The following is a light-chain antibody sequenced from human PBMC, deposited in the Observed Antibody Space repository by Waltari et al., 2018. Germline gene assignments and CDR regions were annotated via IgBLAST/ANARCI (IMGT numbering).Light chain of an antibody. Sequence: DIQMTQSPSSLSASVGDRGTITCRASQSINTYLNWYHRKPGKAPELLIYGASRLQRGVPSRFSGTGSGTDFALTINSLQPEDFATYFCQQTYTAQWTFGPGTKVEL. CDR2: GAS. CDR1: QSINTY. J-gene: IGKJ1*01. V-gene: IGKV1-39*01. CDR3: QQTYTAQWT.